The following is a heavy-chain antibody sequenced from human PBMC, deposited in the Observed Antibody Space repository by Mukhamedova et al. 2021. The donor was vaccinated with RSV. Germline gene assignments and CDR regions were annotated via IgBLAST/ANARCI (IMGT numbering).Heavy chain of an antibody. J-gene: IGHJ3*02. V-gene: IGHV1-46*01. CDR3: GREGYSSSWYKAFDI. D-gene: IGHD6-13*01. Sequence: GSTNYAQKFQGRVTMTRDTSTSTVYMEIISLRSDDTAVYFCGREGYSSSWYKAFDIWGPGTMVTVSS. CDR2: GST.